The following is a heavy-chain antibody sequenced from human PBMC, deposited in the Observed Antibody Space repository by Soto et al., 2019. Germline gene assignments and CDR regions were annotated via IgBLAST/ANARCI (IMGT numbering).Heavy chain of an antibody. D-gene: IGHD1-26*01. CDR2: INHSGST. J-gene: IGHJ5*02. CDR3: ARVREPLTGGPWFDP. CDR1: GGSFSGYY. V-gene: IGHV4-34*01. Sequence: QVQLQQWGAGLLKPSETLSLTCAVYGGSFSGYYWSWIRQPPGKGLEWIGEINHSGSTNYNPSLKSRVTRXXDXSXTQFSLKLSSVTAADTAVYYCARVREPLTGGPWFDPWGQGTLVTVSS.